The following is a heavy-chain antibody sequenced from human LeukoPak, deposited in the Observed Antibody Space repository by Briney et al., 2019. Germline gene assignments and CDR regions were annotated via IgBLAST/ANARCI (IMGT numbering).Heavy chain of an antibody. CDR3: ARDNLAAAGDDNFDI. CDR1: GFTFISHA. CDR2: IIMSISAV. J-gene: IGHJ3*02. D-gene: IGHD6-13*01. V-gene: IGHV3-48*04. Sequence: PGGSLRLSCAASGFTFISHAMNCVRQAPGEGGGWGSYIIMSISAVYYAESVRGRVSISRDNAKNSRYLQMNSLRAEETAIYYSARDNLAAAGDDNFDIWGEGTMLTASS.